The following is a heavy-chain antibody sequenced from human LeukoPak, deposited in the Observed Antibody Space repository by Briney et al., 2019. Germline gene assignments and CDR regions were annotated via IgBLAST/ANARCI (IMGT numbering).Heavy chain of an antibody. CDR2: ITGSGGST. J-gene: IGHJ4*02. V-gene: IGHV3-23*01. CDR3: ASHEEVDTAGDY. Sequence: PGGSLRLSCAASGFTFSNYAMSWARQAPGKGLEWVSSITGSGGSTYYADSVKGRFTISRDNSKNTLYLQMNNLRAEDTAVYYCASHEEVDTAGDYWGQGTLVTVSS. D-gene: IGHD5-18*01. CDR1: GFTFSNYA.